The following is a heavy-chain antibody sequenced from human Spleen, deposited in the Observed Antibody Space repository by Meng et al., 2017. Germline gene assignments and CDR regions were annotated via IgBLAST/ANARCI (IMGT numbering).Heavy chain of an antibody. D-gene: IGHD2-21*02. CDR2: ISWNSGSI. CDR3: ASGGHDSSPYFDY. J-gene: IGHJ4*02. V-gene: IGHV3-9*01. Sequence: SLKISCAASGFTFDDYAMHWVRQAPGKGLEWVSGISWNSGSIGYADSVRGRFTISRDKSKNTVYLQMNSLRAEDTAVYSCASGGHDSSPYFDYWGQGSLVTVSS. CDR1: GFTFDDYA.